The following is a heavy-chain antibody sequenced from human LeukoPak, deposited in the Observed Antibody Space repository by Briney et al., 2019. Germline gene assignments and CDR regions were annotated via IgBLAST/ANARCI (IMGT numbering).Heavy chain of an antibody. J-gene: IGHJ4*02. V-gene: IGHV1-2*02. CDR3: ASGRIEHQLDPIDY. CDR2: INPNSGGT. D-gene: IGHD1-1*01. CDR1: GSTFNGYY. Sequence: GASVKVSCKASGSTFNGYYMHWVRQAPGQGLEWMGWINPNSGGTYSAQKFRGRVTMTRDTSIRTAYMELSGLRSDDTAVYYCASGRIEHQLDPIDYWGQGTLVTVSS.